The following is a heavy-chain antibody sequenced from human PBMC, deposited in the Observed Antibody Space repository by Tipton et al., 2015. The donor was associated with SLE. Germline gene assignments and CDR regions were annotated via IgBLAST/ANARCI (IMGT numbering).Heavy chain of an antibody. D-gene: IGHD3-10*02. V-gene: IGHV4-59*12. CDR3: ARRPSYV. CDR1: GGSTSSYY. CDR2: IYYSGST. J-gene: IGHJ4*02. Sequence: TLSLTCTVSGGSTSSYYWSWIRQPPGKGLEWIGYIYYSGSTNYNPSLKSRVTISVDTSKNQFSLKLSSVTAADTAVYYCARRPSYVWGQGTLVTVSS.